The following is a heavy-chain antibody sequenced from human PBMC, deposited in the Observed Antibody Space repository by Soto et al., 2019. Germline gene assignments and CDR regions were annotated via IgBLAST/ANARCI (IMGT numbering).Heavy chain of an antibody. D-gene: IGHD3-3*01. V-gene: IGHV3-23*01. J-gene: IGHJ4*02. CDR3: ANDLYDFWSGYYPNYYFDY. Sequence: GGSLRLSCAASGFSFSDYAMTWVRQAPGKGPEWVSGISGSGGSTYYADSVEGRFTISRDNSKNTLYLQMNSLRAEDTSVYYCANDLYDFWSGYYPNYYFDYWGQGTLVTVSS. CDR2: ISGSGGST. CDR1: GFSFSDYA.